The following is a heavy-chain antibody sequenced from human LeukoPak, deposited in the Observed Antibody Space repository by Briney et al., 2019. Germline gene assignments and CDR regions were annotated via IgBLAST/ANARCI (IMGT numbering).Heavy chain of an antibody. CDR1: GGSINSYY. CDR2: IYYSGST. J-gene: IGHJ4*02. Sequence: PSETLSLTCAVSGGSINSYYWYWIRQPPGKGLEWIGSIYYSGSTNYNPSLKSRVTISVDTSKNQFSLKLSSVTAADTAVYYCARDDSSGYGLVDYWGQGALVTVSS. CDR3: ARDDSSGYGLVDY. V-gene: IGHV4-59*01. D-gene: IGHD3-22*01.